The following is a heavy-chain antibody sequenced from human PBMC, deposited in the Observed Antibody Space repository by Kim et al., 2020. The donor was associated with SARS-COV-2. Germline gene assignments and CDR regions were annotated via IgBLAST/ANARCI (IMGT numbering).Heavy chain of an antibody. D-gene: IGHD2-21*01. V-gene: IGHV1-69*04. Sequence: SVKVSYKASGGTFSNYAVNWVRQAPGQGLEWMGRSLPMVDIPNNVRNFQGRLTTTADKSTSTAYMELTGLTSADTAVYYCARGGQVVIDGRVSLTPYAHWGKGAVITVSS. CDR3: ARGGQVVIDGRVSLTPYAH. CDR2: SLPMVDIP. CDR1: GGTFSNYA. J-gene: IGHJ4*02.